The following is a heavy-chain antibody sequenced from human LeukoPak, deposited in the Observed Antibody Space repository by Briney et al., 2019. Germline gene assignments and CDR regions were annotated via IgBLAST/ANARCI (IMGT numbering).Heavy chain of an antibody. D-gene: IGHD5-12*01. Sequence: GVLRLSCAASGFTFSSYEMNWVRQAPGKGLEWVSYISSSGSTIYYADSVKGRLTISRDNAKNSLYLQMNSLRAEDTAVYYCARMSWLLDYWGQGTLVTVSS. CDR1: GFTFSSYE. CDR3: ARMSWLLDY. CDR2: ISSSGSTI. J-gene: IGHJ4*02. V-gene: IGHV3-48*03.